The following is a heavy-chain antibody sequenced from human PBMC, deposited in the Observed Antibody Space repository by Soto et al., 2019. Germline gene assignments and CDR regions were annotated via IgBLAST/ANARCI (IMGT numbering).Heavy chain of an antibody. Sequence: GASVKVSCKASGGTFSSYAFSWVRQAPGQGLEWMGGIIPIFGTANYAQKFQGRVTITADESTSTTYMELSSLRSEDTAVYYCARVGLELSTASYYSGMDVWGQGTTVTVSS. CDR2: IIPIFGTA. CDR1: GGTFSSYA. CDR3: ARVGLELSTASYYSGMDV. V-gene: IGHV1-69*13. D-gene: IGHD1-7*01. J-gene: IGHJ6*02.